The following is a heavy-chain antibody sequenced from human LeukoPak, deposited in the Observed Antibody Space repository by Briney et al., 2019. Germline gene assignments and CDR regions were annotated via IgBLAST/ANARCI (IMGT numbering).Heavy chain of an antibody. V-gene: IGHV1-18*01. Sequence: ASVKVSCKASGYTFTSYGISLVRQAPGQGLEWMGRISAYNGNTNYAQKLQGRVTMTTDTSTSTAYMELRSLRSDDTAVYYCAREGSYYDSSGYDIWGQGTMVTVSS. CDR1: GYTFTSYG. CDR2: ISAYNGNT. J-gene: IGHJ3*02. D-gene: IGHD3-22*01. CDR3: AREGSYYDSSGYDI.